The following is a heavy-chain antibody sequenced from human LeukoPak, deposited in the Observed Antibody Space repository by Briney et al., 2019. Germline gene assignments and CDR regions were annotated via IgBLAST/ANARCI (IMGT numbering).Heavy chain of an antibody. D-gene: IGHD2-2*01. V-gene: IGHV3-7*01. CDR2: IKQDGSEK. CDR3: AREGVVVPAAILDY. CDR1: GFTFSSYW. Sequence: PGGSLRLSCAASGFTFSSYWMSWVRQAPGKGLEWVANIKQDGSEKYYVDSVKGRFTISRDNAKNSLYLQMNSLRAEDTVVYYCAREGVVVPAAILDYWGQGTLVTVSS. J-gene: IGHJ4*02.